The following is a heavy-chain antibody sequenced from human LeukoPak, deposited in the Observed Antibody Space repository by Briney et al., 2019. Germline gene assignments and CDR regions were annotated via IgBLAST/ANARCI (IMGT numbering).Heavy chain of an antibody. CDR2: INQDVSRT. CDR1: GFDFSRYW. CDR3: ARLKDDVTKFDY. D-gene: IGHD2-8*01. J-gene: IGHJ4*02. V-gene: IGHV3-7*01. Sequence: GRSLRLSCAGSGFDFSRYWMAWVRQAPGKGLEWVASINQDVSRTHYVDSVKGRFTISRVNAKSSLFLQMTSLRVEDTAVYYCARLKDDVTKFDYWGQGTLVTVSS.